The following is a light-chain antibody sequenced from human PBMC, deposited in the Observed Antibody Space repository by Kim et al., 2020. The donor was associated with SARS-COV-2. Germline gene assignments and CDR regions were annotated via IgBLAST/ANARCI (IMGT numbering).Light chain of an antibody. J-gene: IGLJ2*01. V-gene: IGLV3-25*03. CDR1: ALPKQY. CDR2: KDS. CDR3: QSADSSGTYVV. Sequence: SYELTQPPSVSVSPGQTARITCSGDALPKQYAYWYQQKPGQAPVLVIYKDSERPSGIPERFSGPSSGTTVTLTISGVQAEDEADYYCQSADSSGTYVVF.